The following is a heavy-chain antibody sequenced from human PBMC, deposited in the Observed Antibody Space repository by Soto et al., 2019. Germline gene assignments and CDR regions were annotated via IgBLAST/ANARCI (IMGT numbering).Heavy chain of an antibody. CDR2: IWYDGSNK. CDR3: ARDSAGGFGELLFYFDY. J-gene: IGHJ4*02. CDR1: GFTFSSYG. D-gene: IGHD3-10*01. V-gene: IGHV3-33*01. Sequence: VQLVESGGGVVQPGRSLRLSCAASGFTFSSYGMHWVRQAPGKGLEWVAVIWYDGSNKYYADSVKGRFTISRDNSKNTLYLQMNSLRAEDTAVYYCARDSAGGFGELLFYFDYWGQGTLVTVSS.